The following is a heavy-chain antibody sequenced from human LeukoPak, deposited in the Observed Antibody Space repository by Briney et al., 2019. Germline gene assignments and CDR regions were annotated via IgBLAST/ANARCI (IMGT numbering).Heavy chain of an antibody. J-gene: IGHJ3*02. V-gene: IGHV3-21*04. Sequence: GGSLRLSCAASGFTFSSYSMNWVRQAPGKGLEWVPSISASSNYIYYADSLKGRFTISRDNAKNSLYLQMNSLRAEDTAVYYCASPYYYDSLGAFDIWGQGTMVTVSS. D-gene: IGHD3-22*01. CDR1: GFTFSSYS. CDR2: ISASSNYI. CDR3: ASPYYYDSLGAFDI.